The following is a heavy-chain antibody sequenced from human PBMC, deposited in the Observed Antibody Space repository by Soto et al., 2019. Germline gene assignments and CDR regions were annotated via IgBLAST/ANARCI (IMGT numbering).Heavy chain of an antibody. CDR3: ALALYCSGGSCYSALDYYYGMDV. D-gene: IGHD2-15*01. Sequence: QVQLVQSGAEVQKPGSSVKVSCKASGGTFSSYAISWVRQAPGQGLEWMGGIIPIFGTANYAQKFQGRVTITADESTSTAYMELSSLRSEDTAVYYCALALYCSGGSCYSALDYYYGMDVWGQGTTVTVSS. V-gene: IGHV1-69*01. CDR2: IIPIFGTA. J-gene: IGHJ6*02. CDR1: GGTFSSYA.